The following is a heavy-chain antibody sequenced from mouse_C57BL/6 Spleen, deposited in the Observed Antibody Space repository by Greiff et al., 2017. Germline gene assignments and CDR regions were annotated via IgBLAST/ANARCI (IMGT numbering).Heavy chain of an antibody. CDR2: ILPGSGST. CDR3: ARKDSSGFAY. D-gene: IGHD3-2*02. V-gene: IGHV1-9*01. CDR1: GYAFTGYW. Sequence: QVQLQQPGAELVMPGASVKLSCKATGYAFTGYWIEWVKQRPGHGLEWIGEILPGSGSTNYNEKFKGKATFTADTSSNTAYMQLSSLTTEDSAIYYCARKDSSGFAYWGQGTLVTVSA. J-gene: IGHJ3*01.